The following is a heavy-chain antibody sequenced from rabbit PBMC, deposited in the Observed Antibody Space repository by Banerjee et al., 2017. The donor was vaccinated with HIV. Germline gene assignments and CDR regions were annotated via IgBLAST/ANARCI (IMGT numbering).Heavy chain of an antibody. CDR2: IYADSSGST. CDR3: ASWDGYAGYPYAFNL. CDR1: GFDFSSYYY. V-gene: IGHV1S45*01. J-gene: IGHJ4*01. Sequence: QEQLKETGGGLVQPGGSLTLSCKASGFDFSSYYYMCWVRQAPGKGLEWIACIYADSSGSTCYANWAKGRFTISKTSSTTVTLQMTSLTAADTATYFCASWDGYAGYPYAFNLWGQGTLVTVS. D-gene: IGHD6-1*01.